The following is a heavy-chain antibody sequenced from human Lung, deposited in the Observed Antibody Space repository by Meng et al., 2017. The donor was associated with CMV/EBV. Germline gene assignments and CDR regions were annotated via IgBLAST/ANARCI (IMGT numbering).Heavy chain of an antibody. V-gene: IGHV1-2*02. Sequence: QVQVVQYGAEVKKPGASVKVSCKGSGYSFTDYHIHWVRQAPGQGLEWMGWMNPKSGGANYAQKFQGRVTMTRDTSISTAYMELSRLRSDDTAVYYCARDWEGSWAVFDYWGQGTLVTASS. CDR2: MNPKSGGA. CDR1: GYSFTDYH. J-gene: IGHJ4*02. CDR3: ARDWEGSWAVFDY. D-gene: IGHD6-13*01.